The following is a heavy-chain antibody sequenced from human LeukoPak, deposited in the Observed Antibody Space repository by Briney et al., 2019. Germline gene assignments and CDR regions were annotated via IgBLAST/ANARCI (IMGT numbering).Heavy chain of an antibody. CDR2: INTNTGNP. V-gene: IGHV7-4-1*02. CDR3: ARTRPPRTMVQGVNGKSNCFDY. Sequence: ASVKVSCKASGYTFTSYAMNWVRQAPGQGLEWMGWINTNTGNPTYAQGFTGRFVFSLDTSVSTAYLQISSLKAEDTAVYYCARTRPPRTMVQGVNGKSNCFDYWGQGTLVTVSS. D-gene: IGHD3-10*01. CDR1: GYTFTSYA. J-gene: IGHJ4*02.